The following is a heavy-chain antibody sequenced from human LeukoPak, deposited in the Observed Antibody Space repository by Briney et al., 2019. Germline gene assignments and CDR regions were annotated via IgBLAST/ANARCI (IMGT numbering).Heavy chain of an antibody. J-gene: IGHJ4*02. CDR2: IYYSGST. Sequence: PSETLSLTCTVSGGSISTYYWSWIRQPPGKGLEWIGYIYYSGSTNYNPSLKSRVTTSVDTSKNQFPLKLSSVTAADTAVYYCARVGYYYDSSGYHYFFDYWGQGTLVTVSS. CDR1: GGSISTYY. D-gene: IGHD3-22*01. CDR3: ARVGYYYDSSGYHYFFDY. V-gene: IGHV4-59*01.